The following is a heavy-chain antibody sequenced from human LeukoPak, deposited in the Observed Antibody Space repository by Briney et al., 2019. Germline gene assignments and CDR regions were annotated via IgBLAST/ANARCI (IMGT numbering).Heavy chain of an antibody. Sequence: GGSLRLSCAASGFTFSRYWMRWMRQAPGKGLEWVANIKYDGNEEYYVDSVKGRFTISRDNAKNSLYLQLNSLRVEDTAVYYCKSGGAAPGSFDYWGQGTLVTVSP. CDR1: GFTFSRYW. CDR2: IKYDGNEE. V-gene: IGHV3-7*01. J-gene: IGHJ4*02. CDR3: KSGGAAPGSFDY. D-gene: IGHD1-1*01.